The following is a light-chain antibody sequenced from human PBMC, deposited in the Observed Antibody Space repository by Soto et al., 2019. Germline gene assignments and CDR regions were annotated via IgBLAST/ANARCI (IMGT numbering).Light chain of an antibody. CDR1: TGAVTTGHY. CDR3: LLSYSGARV. J-gene: IGLJ2*01. Sequence: QAVVTQEPSLTVSPGGTVTLTCGSSTGAVTTGHYPYWFQQKPGQAPRTLIYDTNNKHSWTPARFSGSLLGGKAALTPSGAQPEDEADYYCLLSYSGARVFGGGTKLTVL. V-gene: IGLV7-46*01. CDR2: DTN.